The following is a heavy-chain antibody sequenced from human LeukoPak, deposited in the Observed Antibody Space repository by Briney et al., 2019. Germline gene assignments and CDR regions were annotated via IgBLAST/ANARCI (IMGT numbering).Heavy chain of an antibody. CDR1: GFTFSSFE. D-gene: IGHD2-2*01. J-gene: IGHJ2*01. Sequence: GGSLRLSCAASGFTFSSFEMNWVRQAPGKGLEWVSYISSDGNTIFYADSVKGRFTISRDNAKNSLYLQMNSLRAEDTALYYCARGCGTASCYYWYFDLWGRGTLVAVSS. CDR3: ARGCGTASCYYWYFDL. CDR2: ISSDGNTI. V-gene: IGHV3-48*03.